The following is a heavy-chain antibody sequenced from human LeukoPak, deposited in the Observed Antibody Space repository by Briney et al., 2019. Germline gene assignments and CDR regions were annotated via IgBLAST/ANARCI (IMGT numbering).Heavy chain of an antibody. CDR3: ARVPGTGLDY. J-gene: IGHJ4*02. V-gene: IGHV4-30-4*01. Sequence: SETLSLTGSVSGGSISSGDYYWSWIRQPPGKGLEWIGYIYYSGRTYYNPSLKSRVTISIDTPKNQFSLKVSSVTAADTAVYYCARVPGTGLDYWGQGTLVTVSS. D-gene: IGHD7-27*01. CDR2: IYYSGRT. CDR1: GGSISSGDYY.